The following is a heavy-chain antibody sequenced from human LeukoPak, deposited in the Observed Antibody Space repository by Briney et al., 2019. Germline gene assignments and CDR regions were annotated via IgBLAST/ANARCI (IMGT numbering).Heavy chain of an antibody. CDR1: GFTFSSSA. J-gene: IGHJ4*02. CDR3: ARDYVGVAGTFDY. V-gene: IGHV4-4*02. D-gene: IGHD6-19*01. Sequence: GSLRLSCAASGFTFSSSAMSWVRQPPGKGLEWIGEVNHGGSTNYNPSLKSRVTISIDTSKNQFSLKLSSVTAADTAVYYCARDYVGVAGTFDYWGQGTLVTVSS. CDR2: VNHGGST.